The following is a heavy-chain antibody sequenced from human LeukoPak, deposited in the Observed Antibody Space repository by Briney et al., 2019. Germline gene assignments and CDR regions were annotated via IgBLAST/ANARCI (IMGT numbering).Heavy chain of an antibody. CDR2: IYYTGST. D-gene: IGHD6-6*01. CDR1: GGSISSYF. CDR3: ARIIAARLSWFDP. J-gene: IGHJ5*02. Sequence: SETLSLTCTVSGGSISSYFWSWIRQPPGKGLEWIGYIYYTGSTNYNPSLKSRVTISIDTSKSQFSLKLSSVTAADTAVYYCARIIAARLSWFDPWGQGTLVTVSS. V-gene: IGHV4-59*01.